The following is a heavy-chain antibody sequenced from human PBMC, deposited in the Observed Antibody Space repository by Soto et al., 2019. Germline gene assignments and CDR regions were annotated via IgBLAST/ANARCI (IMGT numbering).Heavy chain of an antibody. CDR2: ISGSGDST. Sequence: PGGSLRLSCAASGFTFSFYAMTWVRQAPGKGLEWVSIISGSGDSTLYADSVKGRFTISRDNSKNTLYLQMNSLRAEDTAVYYCGTGTPKAVYYYGMDVWGQGTTVTVSS. D-gene: IGHD1-1*01. CDR1: GFTFSFYA. CDR3: GTGTPKAVYYYGMDV. V-gene: IGHV3-23*01. J-gene: IGHJ6*02.